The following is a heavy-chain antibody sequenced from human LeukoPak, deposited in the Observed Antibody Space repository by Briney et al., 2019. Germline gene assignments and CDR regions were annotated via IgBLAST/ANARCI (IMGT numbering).Heavy chain of an antibody. CDR3: AKDMVRGVPTTADY. D-gene: IGHD3-10*01. V-gene: IGHV1-18*01. Sequence: GASVKVSCKASGYTFTSYGISWVRQAPGQGLEWMGWISAYNGNTNYAQKLQGRVTMTTDTFTSTAYMELRSLRSDDTAVYYCAKDMVRGVPTTADYWGQGTLVTVSS. CDR1: GYTFTSYG. J-gene: IGHJ4*02. CDR2: ISAYNGNT.